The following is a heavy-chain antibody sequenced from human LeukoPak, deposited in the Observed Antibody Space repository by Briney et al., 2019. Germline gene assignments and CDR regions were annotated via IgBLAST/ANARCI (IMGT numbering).Heavy chain of an antibody. CDR1: GFTFSTES. J-gene: IGHJ4*02. D-gene: IGHD3-22*01. V-gene: IGHV3-21*01. CDR3: ARESSGYFY. CDR2: ISSGSSER. Sequence: GGSRRLSCGGYGFTFSTESMKWVRQAAGKGMEWVTSISSGSSEREYAESVKGRFTISRDNAKNSLFLQMNSLRAEDTAVYYCARESSGYFYWGQGTLVTVSS.